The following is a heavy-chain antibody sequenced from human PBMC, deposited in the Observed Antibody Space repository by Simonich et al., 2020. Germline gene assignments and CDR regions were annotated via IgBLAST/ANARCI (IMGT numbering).Heavy chain of an antibody. D-gene: IGHD5-12*01. J-gene: IGHJ4*02. Sequence: QVQLQESGPGLVKPSETLSLTCTVSGGSISSYYWSWIRQPPGKGLEWIGYIYYSGSNNHNPPLKSRVTISVDTSKNQFSLKLSSVTAADTAVYYCARHDRWLQFYFDYWGQGTLVTVSS. V-gene: IGHV4-59*08. CDR3: ARHDRWLQFYFDY. CDR2: IYYSGSN. CDR1: GGSISSYY.